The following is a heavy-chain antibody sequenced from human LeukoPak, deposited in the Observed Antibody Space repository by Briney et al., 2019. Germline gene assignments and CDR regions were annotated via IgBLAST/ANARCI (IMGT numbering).Heavy chain of an antibody. CDR3: ATILSETDLYWYGMDV. V-gene: IGHV3-23*02. Sequence: GGSLRLSCAASGFTFSNSHMTWVRQAPGKGLESLSTISRDGGRAYYGESVKGRFSVSRDNSKKMLYLQMNSLRDEDTAVYYCATILSETDLYWYGMDVWGPGTTVTVFS. D-gene: IGHD3-9*01. CDR2: ISRDGGRA. CDR1: GFTFSNSH. J-gene: IGHJ6*02.